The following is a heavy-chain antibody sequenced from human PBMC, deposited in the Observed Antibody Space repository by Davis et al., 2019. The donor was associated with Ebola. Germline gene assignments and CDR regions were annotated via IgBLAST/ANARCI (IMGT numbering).Heavy chain of an antibody. Sequence: ASVKVSCKASGGTFSSYAISWVRQAPGQGLEWMGWINAGNGNTKYSQKFQGRVIITRDTSASTAYMELSSLRSEDTSVYYCARDRGGDYSFDYWGQGTLVTVSS. CDR1: GGTFSSYA. V-gene: IGHV1-3*01. D-gene: IGHD3-10*01. J-gene: IGHJ4*02. CDR2: INAGNGNT. CDR3: ARDRGGDYSFDY.